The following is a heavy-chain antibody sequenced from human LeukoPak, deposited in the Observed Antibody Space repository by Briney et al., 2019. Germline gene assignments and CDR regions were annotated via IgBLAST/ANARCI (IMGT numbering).Heavy chain of an antibody. CDR3: ARVSAPPDYGDYVSEYWFDP. Sequence: GASVKVSCKASGYTFTSYGINWVRQAPGQGLEWMGWISAYNKRNYAQKFQGRVTMTTDTSTSTAYMELRNLRSDDTAVYYCARVSAPPDYGDYVSEYWFDPWGQGTLVTVSS. CDR1: GYTFTSYG. V-gene: IGHV1-18*01. J-gene: IGHJ5*02. CDR2: ISAYNKR. D-gene: IGHD4-17*01.